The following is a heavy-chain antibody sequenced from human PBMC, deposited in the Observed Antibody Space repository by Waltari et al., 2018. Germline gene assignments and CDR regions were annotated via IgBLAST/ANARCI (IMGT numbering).Heavy chain of an antibody. CDR1: GFSLSTSGVG. V-gene: IGHV2-5*01. Sequence: QITLKESGPTLVKPTQTLTLTCTFSGFSLSTSGVGVGWIRPPPGKALEWLAVIYWNEDKRYSPSLRSRLTITKDTSKNQVVLTMTNMDPVDTATYYCAHRHVLPASNPFDSWGQGTLVTVSS. CDR3: AHRHVLPASNPFDS. CDR2: IYWNEDK. D-gene: IGHD2-2*01. J-gene: IGHJ4*02.